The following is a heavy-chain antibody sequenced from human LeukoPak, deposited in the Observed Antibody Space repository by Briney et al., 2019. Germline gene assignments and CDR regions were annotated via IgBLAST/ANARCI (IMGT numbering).Heavy chain of an antibody. J-gene: IGHJ5*02. Sequence: KPSETLSLTCAVYGGSFSGYYWSWIRQPPGKGLERIGEIDHSGSTNYNPSLKSRVTISVDTSKNQFSLKLNSVTAADTAVYYCARVVAAVADNWFDPWGQGTLVTVSS. CDR3: ARVVAAVADNWFDP. D-gene: IGHD6-19*01. CDR2: IDHSGST. CDR1: GGSFSGYY. V-gene: IGHV4-34*01.